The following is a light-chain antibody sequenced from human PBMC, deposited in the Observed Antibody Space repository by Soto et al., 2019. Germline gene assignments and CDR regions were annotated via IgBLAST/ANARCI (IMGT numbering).Light chain of an antibody. J-gene: IGKJ1*01. CDR2: GAS. V-gene: IGKV3-20*01. CDR3: QQYGTSFCT. Sequence: EIVLTQAPGILSLSPGERATLSCRTSQSVSSSYLAWYQQKPGQAPRLLIYGASTRATGIPDRFSGSGSGTDFTLTISRLEPEDFAVYYCQQYGTSFCTFGQGTKVEIK. CDR1: QSVSSSY.